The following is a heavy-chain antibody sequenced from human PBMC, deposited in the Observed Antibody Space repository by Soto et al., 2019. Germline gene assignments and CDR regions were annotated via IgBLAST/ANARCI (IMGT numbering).Heavy chain of an antibody. D-gene: IGHD6-13*01. CDR3: ARPCPPYSRSWYAVRDDYYHHMDV. CDR2: IYYSGST. J-gene: IGHJ6*03. Sequence: SETLSLTCTVSGGNISSSSYYWGWISQPPGKGLEWIGSIYYSGSTYYNPSLKSRVTISVDTSKNQFSLKLSSVTAAGTGVYYRARPCPPYSRSWYAVRDDYYHHMDVWGKGTTVTVSS. V-gene: IGHV4-39*01. CDR1: GGNISSSSYY.